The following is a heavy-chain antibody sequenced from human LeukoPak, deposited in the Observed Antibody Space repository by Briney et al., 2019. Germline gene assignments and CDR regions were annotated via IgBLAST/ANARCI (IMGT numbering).Heavy chain of an antibody. Sequence: GGSLRLSCAGSGITVSSNYMSWVRQAPGKGLEWVGRIKSKTDGGTTDYAAPVKGRFTISRDDSKNTLYLQMNSLKTEDTAVYYCTTDQLGSFDYWGQGTLVTVSS. D-gene: IGHD6-13*01. CDR2: IKSKTDGGTT. CDR3: TTDQLGSFDY. V-gene: IGHV3-15*01. CDR1: GITVSSNY. J-gene: IGHJ4*02.